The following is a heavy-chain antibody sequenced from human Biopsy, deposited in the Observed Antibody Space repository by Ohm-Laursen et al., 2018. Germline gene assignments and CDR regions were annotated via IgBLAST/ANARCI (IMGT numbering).Heavy chain of an antibody. J-gene: IGHJ3*02. D-gene: IGHD3-22*01. Sequence: GTLSLTCAVYTVSFSSFYWSWIRQPPGKGLEWIGEISHTGSTNYNPPLKSRVTILVDTSKNQFSLKLNSVTSADTAVYYCGRREVVITHDAFDTWGQGTMVTVSS. CDR1: TVSFSSFY. CDR2: ISHTGST. V-gene: IGHV4-34*01. CDR3: GRREVVITHDAFDT.